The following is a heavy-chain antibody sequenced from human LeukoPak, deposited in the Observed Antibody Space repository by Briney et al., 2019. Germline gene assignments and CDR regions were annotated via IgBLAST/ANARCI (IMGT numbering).Heavy chain of an antibody. CDR2: IYYDGSIE. D-gene: IGHD3-10*01. CDR1: GFTFRNHG. J-gene: IGHJ4*02. CDR3: ARDRRVYYGSGSYYFDY. Sequence: GRSLRLSCAASGFTFRNHGMHWVRQAPGKGLEWAAVIYYDGSIEYYADSVKGRFTISRDNAKNSLYLQMNSLRAEDTAVYYCARDRRVYYGSGSYYFDYWGQGTLVTVSS. V-gene: IGHV3-33*01.